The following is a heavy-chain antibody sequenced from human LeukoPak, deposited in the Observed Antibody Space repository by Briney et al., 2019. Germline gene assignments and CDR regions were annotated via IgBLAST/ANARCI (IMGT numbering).Heavy chain of an antibody. V-gene: IGHV3-15*01. Sequence: VGSLRLSCAASGFTSSNALMSWGRQAPGTGLESVGPIKRKSDGGTTDYAAPVKGRFTISRDDSKNTLYLQMNSLKTEDTAVYYCTTELYDSSGLYRGLFWGQGTLVTVSS. CDR1: GFTSSNAL. CDR2: IKRKSDGGTT. J-gene: IGHJ3*01. D-gene: IGHD3-22*01. CDR3: TTELYDSSGLYRGLF.